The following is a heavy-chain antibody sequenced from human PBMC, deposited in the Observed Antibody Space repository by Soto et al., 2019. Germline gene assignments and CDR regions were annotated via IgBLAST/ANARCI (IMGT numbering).Heavy chain of an antibody. CDR3: ANKLFSGSGSYRGWFDP. V-gene: IGHV3-23*01. D-gene: IGHD3-10*01. CDR2: ISGSGDST. CDR1: GFTFSSYA. Sequence: EVQLLESGGGLVQPGGSLRLSCAASGFTFSSYAMNWVRQAPGKGLEWVSIISGSGDSTYYADSVKGRFTISRDNTKNTLYLQMNSLRAEDTAVYYCANKLFSGSGSYRGWFDPWGQGTLVTVSS. J-gene: IGHJ5*02.